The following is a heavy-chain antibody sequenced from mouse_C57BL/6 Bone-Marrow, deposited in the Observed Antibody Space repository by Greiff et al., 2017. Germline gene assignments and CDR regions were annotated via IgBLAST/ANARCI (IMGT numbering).Heavy chain of an antibody. J-gene: IGHJ3*01. D-gene: IGHD2-4*01. Sequence: QVQLQQSGAELARPGASVKLSCKASGYTFTSYGISWVKQRTGQGLEWIGEIYPRSGNTYYNEKFKGKATLTADKSSRTAYMELRSLTSEDSAVYFCAREDPIYYDYDEAWFAYWGQGTLVTVSA. CDR1: GYTFTSYG. CDR3: AREDPIYYDYDEAWFAY. V-gene: IGHV1-81*01. CDR2: IYPRSGNT.